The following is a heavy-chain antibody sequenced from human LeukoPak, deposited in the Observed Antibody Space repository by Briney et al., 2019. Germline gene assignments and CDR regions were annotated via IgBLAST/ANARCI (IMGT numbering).Heavy chain of an antibody. J-gene: IGHJ4*02. CDR2: ISGSGSYI. CDR3: ARAGGGYCSGGSCYLTYFDY. CDR1: GFSFSSYS. D-gene: IGHD2-15*01. Sequence: SGGSLRLSCAASGFSFSSYSMNWVRQAPGKGLEWVSSISGSGSYIYYADSVKSRFTISRDNAKNSLYLQMNSLRAEDTAVYYCARAGGGYCSGGSCYLTYFDYWGQGTLVTVSS. V-gene: IGHV3-21*01.